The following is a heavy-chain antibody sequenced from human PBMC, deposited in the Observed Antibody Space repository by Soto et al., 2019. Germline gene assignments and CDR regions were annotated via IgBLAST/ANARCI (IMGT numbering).Heavy chain of an antibody. CDR3: SKGVFYDFWIGYALEF. CDR2: ISYDGSNK. Sequence: QPGGSLRLSCAASGFTFSNYGMHWVRQAPGKGLEWVAVISYDGSNKYYADSVKGRLTISRDNSKNTLYLQMNSLRAEDTAVYYCSKGVFYDFWIGYALEFWGQGTIVTVSS. V-gene: IGHV3-30*18. J-gene: IGHJ3*01. CDR1: GFTFSNYG. D-gene: IGHD3-3*01.